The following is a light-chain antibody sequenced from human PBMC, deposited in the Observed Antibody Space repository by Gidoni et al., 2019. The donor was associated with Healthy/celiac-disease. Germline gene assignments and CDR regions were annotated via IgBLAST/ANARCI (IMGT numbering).Light chain of an antibody. J-gene: IGKJ4*01. Sequence: IVLTQSPGTLSLSPGERATLSCRASQSVSSSYLAWYQQKPGQAPRLLIYGASSGSGTDFTLTISRLEAEDFAVYYCQQYGRSLLTFGGGTKVEIK. CDR2: GAS. V-gene: IGKV3-20*01. CDR1: QSVSSSY. CDR3: QQYGRSLLT.